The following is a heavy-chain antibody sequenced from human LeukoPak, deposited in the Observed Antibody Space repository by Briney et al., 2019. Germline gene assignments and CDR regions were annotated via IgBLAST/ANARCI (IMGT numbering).Heavy chain of an antibody. Sequence: ASVKVSCKASGYTFTSYGISWVRQAPGQGLEWMGWISAYNGNTNYAQKLQGGVTMTTDTSTSTAYMELSSLTSDDTAVYYCDTDPYTTTDDNNFEPQGAYWGQGTLVTVSS. CDR1: GYTFTSYG. D-gene: IGHD5-24*01. CDR2: ISAYNGNT. CDR3: DTDPYTTTDDNNFEPQGAY. V-gene: IGHV1-18*01. J-gene: IGHJ4*02.